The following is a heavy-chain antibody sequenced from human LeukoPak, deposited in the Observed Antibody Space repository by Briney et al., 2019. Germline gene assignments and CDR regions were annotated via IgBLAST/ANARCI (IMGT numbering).Heavy chain of an antibody. CDR3: ARIGESRYYFDY. J-gene: IGHJ4*02. CDR1: GYTFTGYY. V-gene: IGHV1-2*06. Sequence: EASVKVSCKASGYTFTGYYMHWVRQAPGQGLEWMGRINPNSGGTNYAQKFQGRVTMTRDTSISTAYMELSRLRSDDTAVYYCARIGESRYYFDYWGQGTLVTVSS. D-gene: IGHD3-10*01. CDR2: INPNSGGT.